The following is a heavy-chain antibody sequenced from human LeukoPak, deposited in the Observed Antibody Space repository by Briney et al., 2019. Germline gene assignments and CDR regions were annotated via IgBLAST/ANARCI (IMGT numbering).Heavy chain of an antibody. CDR3: ARDRRLSYFDY. D-gene: IGHD6-25*01. CDR1: GFTFSSHA. Sequence: PGGSLRLSCAASGFTFSSHALHWVRQAPGKGLEWVAIISYDGSDKYYADSVKGRFTISRDNSKNTLYLQMNSLRDEDTAVYYCARDRRLSYFDYWGQGTLVTVSS. J-gene: IGHJ4*02. V-gene: IGHV3-30*03. CDR2: ISYDGSDK.